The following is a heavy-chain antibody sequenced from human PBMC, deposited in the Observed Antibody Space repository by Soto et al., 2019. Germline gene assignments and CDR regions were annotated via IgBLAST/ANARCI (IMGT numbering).Heavy chain of an antibody. V-gene: IGHV1-2*02. CDR3: ARDYPPDFYDSSGYYFGGWFGL. CDR1: GYTFTGYY. D-gene: IGHD3-22*01. Sequence: GASVKVSCKASGYTFTGYYMHWVRQAPGQGLEWMGWINPNSGGTNYAQKFQGRVTMTRDTSISTAYMELSRLRFDDTAVYYCARDYPPDFYDSSGYYFGGWFGLWGQGTLVTVSS. CDR2: INPNSGGT. J-gene: IGHJ5*02.